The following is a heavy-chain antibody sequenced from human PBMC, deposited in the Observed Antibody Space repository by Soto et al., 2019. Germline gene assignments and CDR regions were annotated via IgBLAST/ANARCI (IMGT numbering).Heavy chain of an antibody. CDR1: GGSISSGGYY. Sequence: SETLSLTCTVSGGSISSGGYYWSWIRQHPGKGLEWIGYIYYSGSTYYNPSLKSRVTISVDTSKNQFSLKLSSVTAADTAVYYCARDDGNGYSSSSRYYYYGMDVWGQGTTVTVSS. D-gene: IGHD6-6*01. CDR2: IYYSGST. CDR3: ARDDGNGYSSSSRYYYYGMDV. J-gene: IGHJ6*02. V-gene: IGHV4-31*03.